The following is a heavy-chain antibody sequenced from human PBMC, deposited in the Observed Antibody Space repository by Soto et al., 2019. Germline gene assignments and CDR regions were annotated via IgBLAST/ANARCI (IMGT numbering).Heavy chain of an antibody. J-gene: IGHJ4*02. V-gene: IGHV3-30*18. CDR3: AKDRRTYSSGWYYSDY. D-gene: IGHD6-19*01. Sequence: PGGSLRLSCEASGFTFNTYDMHWVRQAPGKGLEWVAVILYDENDKFYADSVKGRFTISRDNSKNTVYLQMNSLRPEDTAVYYCAKDRRTYSSGWYYSDYWGQGTLVTVSS. CDR1: GFTFNTYD. CDR2: ILYDENDK.